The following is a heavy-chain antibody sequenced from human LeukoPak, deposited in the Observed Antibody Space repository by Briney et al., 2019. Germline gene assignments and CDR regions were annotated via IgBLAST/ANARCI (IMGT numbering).Heavy chain of an antibody. CDR3: ARMTTVVRIDY. D-gene: IGHD4-23*01. Sequence: GGSLRLSCAASGFTVSSNYMSWVRQAPGKGLERVSVIYSGGSTYYADSVKGRFTISRDNSKNTLYLQMNSLRAEDTAVYYCARMTTVVRIDYWGQGTLVTVSS. CDR1: GFTVSSNY. CDR2: IYSGGST. V-gene: IGHV3-53*01. J-gene: IGHJ4*02.